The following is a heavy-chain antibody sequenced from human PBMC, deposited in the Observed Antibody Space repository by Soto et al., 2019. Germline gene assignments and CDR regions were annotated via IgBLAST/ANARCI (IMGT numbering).Heavy chain of an antibody. CDR1: GGSASSGRYY. V-gene: IGHV4-61*01. Sequence: QVQLQESGPGLVKPSETLSLTCTVSGGSASSGRYYWSWIRQPPGQGLEWIGYIYYSGSTKYNPSLNSRGTISVDTPKNEFSLKLSSMTAADTAVYYCARSGSGSGWLGGQGTLVTVSS. J-gene: IGHJ4*02. CDR3: ARSGSGSGWL. CDR2: IYYSGST. D-gene: IGHD6-19*01.